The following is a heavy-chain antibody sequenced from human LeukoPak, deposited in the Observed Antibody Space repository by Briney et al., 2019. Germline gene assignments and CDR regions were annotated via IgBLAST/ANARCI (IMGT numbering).Heavy chain of an antibody. CDR1: GFTFSSYA. D-gene: IGHD2-21*01. CDR2: ISNDGSNE. Sequence: GGSLRLSCAASGFTFSSYAMHWVRQAPGKGLEWVAVISNDGSNEYYADSVKGRFTISRDNSKNTLYLQMSSLRAEDTAVYYCAKEFNRGLPDYWGQGTLVTVPS. V-gene: IGHV3-30*04. J-gene: IGHJ4*02. CDR3: AKEFNRGLPDY.